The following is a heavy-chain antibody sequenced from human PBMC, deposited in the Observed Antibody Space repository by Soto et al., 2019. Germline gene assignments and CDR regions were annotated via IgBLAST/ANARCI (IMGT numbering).Heavy chain of an antibody. V-gene: IGHV5-51*01. Sequence: GESLKISCKGSGYIFTSYWIAWVRQMPGKGLEWMGIIYPGDSDTRYSPSFQGQVTISVDTSKNQFSLKLSSVTAADTAVYYCARASSWYASFDYWGQGTLVTVSS. D-gene: IGHD6-13*01. CDR3: ARASSWYASFDY. CDR2: IYPGDSDT. J-gene: IGHJ4*02. CDR1: GYIFTSYW.